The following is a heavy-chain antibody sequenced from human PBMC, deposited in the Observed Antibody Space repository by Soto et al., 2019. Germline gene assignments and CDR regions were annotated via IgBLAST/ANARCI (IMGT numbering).Heavy chain of an antibody. V-gene: IGHV4-39*01. J-gene: IGHJ4*02. D-gene: IGHD5-12*01. Sequence: SETLSLTCTVSGGSISSSSYYWGWIRQPPGKGLEWIGSIYYSGSTYYNPSLKSRVTISVDTSKNQFSLKLSSVTAADTAVYCCARHEVAHTFDYWGQGTLVTVSS. CDR1: GGSISSSSYY. CDR2: IYYSGST. CDR3: ARHEVAHTFDY.